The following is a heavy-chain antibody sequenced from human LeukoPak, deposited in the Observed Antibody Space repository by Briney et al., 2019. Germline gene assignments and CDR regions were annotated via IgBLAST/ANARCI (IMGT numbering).Heavy chain of an antibody. Sequence: PGRSLRLSCAASGFTFSTYGMHWVRQGPGKGLEWVAVIWYDGGNKYYEDSVKGRFTISRDNSKNTLYLQINSLRAEDTAVYYCARAMYYDFWSVYSTPGYDYYGMDVWGQGTTVTVSS. D-gene: IGHD3-3*01. CDR1: GFTFSTYG. V-gene: IGHV3-33*01. CDR2: IWYDGGNK. J-gene: IGHJ6*02. CDR3: ARAMYYDFWSVYSTPGYDYYGMDV.